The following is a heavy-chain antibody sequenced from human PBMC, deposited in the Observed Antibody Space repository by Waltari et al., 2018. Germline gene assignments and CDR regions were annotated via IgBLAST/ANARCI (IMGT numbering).Heavy chain of an antibody. CDR2: LNNGGDYK. J-gene: IGHJ5*02. CDR3: ARGKAFDP. CDR1: GFSFDEYS. V-gene: IGHV3-21*06. Sequence: VRLVESGGGRVETGESLRLSCVGSGFSFDEYSMNWVRQAPGKGLEWVSSLNNGGDYKGYADSVEGRFTISRDNDKNTLYLQMNDLRVDDTAIYYCARGKAFDPWGQGTRVNVSS.